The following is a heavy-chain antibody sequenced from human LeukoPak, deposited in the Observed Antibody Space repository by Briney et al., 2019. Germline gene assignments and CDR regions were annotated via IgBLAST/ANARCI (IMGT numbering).Heavy chain of an antibody. CDR1: GYSFTSYW. V-gene: IGHV5-51*01. D-gene: IGHD3-22*01. J-gene: IGHJ4*02. CDR2: IYPGDSDT. Sequence: GESLKISCKGSGYSFTSYWIGWVRQMPGKGLEWMGIIYPGDSDTRYSPSFQGQVTISADKSISTAYLQWSSLKASDTAMYYCARSYDSSGYYSGITDCWGQGTLVTVSS. CDR3: ARSYDSSGYYSGITDC.